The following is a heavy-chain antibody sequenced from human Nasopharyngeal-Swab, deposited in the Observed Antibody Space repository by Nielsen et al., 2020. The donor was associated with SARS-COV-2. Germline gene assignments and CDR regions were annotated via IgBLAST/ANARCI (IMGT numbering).Heavy chain of an antibody. J-gene: IGHJ4*02. V-gene: IGHV3-30-3*01. D-gene: IGHD6-13*01. Sequence: GESLKISCAASGFTFSSYAMHWVRQAPGKGLEWVAVISYDGSNKYYADSVKGRFTISRDNSKNTLYLQMNGLRAEDTAVYYCAMGSSSWLTPFDYWGQGTLVTVSS. CDR2: ISYDGSNK. CDR3: AMGSSSWLTPFDY. CDR1: GFTFSSYA.